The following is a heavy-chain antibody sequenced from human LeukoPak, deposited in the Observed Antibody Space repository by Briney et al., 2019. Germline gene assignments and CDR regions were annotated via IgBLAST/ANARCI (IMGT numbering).Heavy chain of an antibody. CDR3: AGAGSYFYYGMDV. J-gene: IGHJ6*02. V-gene: IGHV4-59*02. CDR1: GGSVSSYY. Sequence: PSETLSLTCTVSGGSVSSYYWSWIRQPPGKGLEWIGYIYYSGHTTYNSSLKSRVTISVDTSKNQFSLKLSSVTAADTAVYYCAGAGSYFYYGMDVWGQGTTVTVSS. CDR2: IYYSGHT.